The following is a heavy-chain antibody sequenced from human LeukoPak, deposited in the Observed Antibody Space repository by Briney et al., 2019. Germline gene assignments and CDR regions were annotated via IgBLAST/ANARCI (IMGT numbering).Heavy chain of an antibody. D-gene: IGHD2-15*01. CDR2: IYHSGST. CDR1: GGSISSGGYY. Sequence: SESLSLTCTVSGGSISSGGYYWSWIRQPPGKGLEWIGCIYHSGSTYYNPSLKSRVTISVDRSKNQFSLKLSSVTAADTAVYYCARARYCSGGSCYYWFDPWGQGTLVTVSS. V-gene: IGHV4-30-2*01. J-gene: IGHJ5*02. CDR3: ARARYCSGGSCYYWFDP.